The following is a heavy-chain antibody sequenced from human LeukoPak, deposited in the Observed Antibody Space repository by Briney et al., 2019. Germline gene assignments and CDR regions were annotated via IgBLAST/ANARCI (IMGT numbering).Heavy chain of an antibody. CDR2: IYTSGST. Sequence: SETLSLTCTVSGGSISSYYWSWIRQPAGKGLEWTGRIYTSGSTNYNPSLKSRVTMSVDTSKNQFSLKLSSVTAADTAVYYCAREGRYCSGGSCYTNWFDPWGQGTLVTVSS. J-gene: IGHJ5*02. V-gene: IGHV4-4*07. CDR1: GGSISSYY. D-gene: IGHD2-15*01. CDR3: AREGRYCSGGSCYTNWFDP.